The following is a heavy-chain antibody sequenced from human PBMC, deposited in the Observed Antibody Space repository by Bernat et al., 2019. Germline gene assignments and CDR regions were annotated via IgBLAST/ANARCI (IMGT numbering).Heavy chain of an antibody. J-gene: IGHJ6*02. V-gene: IGHV3-66*01. CDR3: ATDFQGSTIFVKYYYYYGMDV. D-gene: IGHD3-3*01. CDR2: IYSGGST. CDR1: GFTVSSNY. Sequence: EVQLVESGGGLVQPGGSLRLSCAASGFTVSSNYMSWVRQAPGKGLEWVSVIYSGGSTYYADSVKGRFTISRDNSKNTLYLQMNSLRAEDTAVYYCATDFQGSTIFVKYYYYYGMDVWGQGTTVTVSS.